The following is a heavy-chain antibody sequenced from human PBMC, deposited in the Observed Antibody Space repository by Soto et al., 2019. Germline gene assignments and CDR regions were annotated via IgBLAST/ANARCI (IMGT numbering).Heavy chain of an antibody. Sequence: EVQLVESGGGLVQPGRSLRLSCAASGFTFDDYAMHWVRQAPGKGLEWVSGISWNSGSIGYADSVKGRFTISRDNAKKSLYLQMNSLRAEDTALYYCAKAPYDILTGYRFDPWGQGTLVTVSS. CDR1: GFTFDDYA. D-gene: IGHD3-9*01. J-gene: IGHJ5*02. CDR3: AKAPYDILTGYRFDP. V-gene: IGHV3-9*01. CDR2: ISWNSGSI.